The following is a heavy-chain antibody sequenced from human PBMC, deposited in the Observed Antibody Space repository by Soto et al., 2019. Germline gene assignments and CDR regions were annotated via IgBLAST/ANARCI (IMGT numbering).Heavy chain of an antibody. V-gene: IGHV1-2*04. Sequence: QVQLVQSGAEVKKPGASVKVSCKASGYTFTGYYMHWLRQAPGQGLEWMGWINPNSGGTNYAQKFQGWVTMTRDTSISPAYMELSRLRSDDTAVYYCARSPLRLVELSLSDNWFDPWAREPWSPSPQ. CDR2: INPNSGGT. CDR3: ARSPLRLVELSLSDNWFDP. D-gene: IGHD3-16*02. CDR1: GYTFTGYY. J-gene: IGHJ5*02.